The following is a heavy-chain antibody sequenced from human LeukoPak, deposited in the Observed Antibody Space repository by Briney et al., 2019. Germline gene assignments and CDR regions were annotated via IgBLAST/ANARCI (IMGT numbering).Heavy chain of an antibody. CDR3: ARQGCSSTSCPRPVDY. Sequence: GASLQISTKGSGYSFTSYWIGWVRQMPGKGLEWMGIIYPGDSDTRYSPSFQGQVTISADKSISTAYLQWSSLKASDTAMYYCARQGCSSTSCPRPVDYWGQGTLVTVSS. D-gene: IGHD2-2*01. CDR2: IYPGDSDT. J-gene: IGHJ4*02. CDR1: GYSFTSYW. V-gene: IGHV5-51*01.